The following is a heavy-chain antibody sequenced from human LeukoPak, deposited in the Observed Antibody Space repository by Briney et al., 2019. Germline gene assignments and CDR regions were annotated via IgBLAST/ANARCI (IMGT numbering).Heavy chain of an antibody. CDR3: AKDYGSGSFRYYYYYMDV. V-gene: IGHV3-43*01. CDR2: ISWDGGTT. CDR1: GFTFSSYN. Sequence: GGSLRLSCAASGFTFSSYNMNWVRQAPGKGLEWVSVISWDGGTTHYADSVKGRFTISRDNSKNSLYLEMSSLRTEDAALYYCAKDYGSGSFRYYYYYMDVWGKGTTVTVSS. D-gene: IGHD3-10*01. J-gene: IGHJ6*03.